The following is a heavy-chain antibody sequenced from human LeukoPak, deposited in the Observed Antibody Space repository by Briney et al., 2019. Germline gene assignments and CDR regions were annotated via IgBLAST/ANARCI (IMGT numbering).Heavy chain of an antibody. J-gene: IGHJ4*02. D-gene: IGHD6-13*01. V-gene: IGHV4-34*01. Sequence: SETLSLTRAVYGGSFSGYYWSWIRQPPGKGLEWIGEINHSGSTNYNPSLKSRVTISVDTSKNQFSLKLSSATAADTAVYYCARAGYRAYYFDYWGQGTLVTVSS. CDR2: INHSGST. CDR3: ARAGYRAYYFDY. CDR1: GGSFSGYY.